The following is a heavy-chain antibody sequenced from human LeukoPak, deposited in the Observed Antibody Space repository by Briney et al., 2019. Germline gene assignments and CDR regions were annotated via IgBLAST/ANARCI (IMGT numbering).Heavy chain of an antibody. CDR3: ARDPYYDILTGPWYYFDY. CDR1: GFTFSSYW. D-gene: IGHD3-9*01. V-gene: IGHV3-7*01. J-gene: IGHJ4*02. CDR2: IKQDGSEK. Sequence: GGSLRLSCAASGFTFSSYWMSWVRQAPGKGLEWVANIKQDGSEKYYVDSVKGRFTISRDNAKNSLYLQMNSLRAEDTAVYYCARDPYYDILTGPWYYFDYWGQGTLVTVSS.